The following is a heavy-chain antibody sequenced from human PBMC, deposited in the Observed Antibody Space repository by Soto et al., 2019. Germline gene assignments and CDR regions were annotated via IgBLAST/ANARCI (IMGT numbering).Heavy chain of an antibody. CDR2: ISSGSDTI. CDR3: ARILYSSQRDGVDA. J-gene: IGHJ6*02. V-gene: IGHV3-23*01. D-gene: IGHD2-8*01. CDR1: GFTFGSYP. Sequence: GGSLRLSCAASGFTFGSYPMTWVRQAPGKGLEWVSSISSGSDTIFYADSVKGRFTISRDNSRTTLYLQMNSLRAEDMAIYYCARILYSSQRDGVDAWGQGTTVTVSS.